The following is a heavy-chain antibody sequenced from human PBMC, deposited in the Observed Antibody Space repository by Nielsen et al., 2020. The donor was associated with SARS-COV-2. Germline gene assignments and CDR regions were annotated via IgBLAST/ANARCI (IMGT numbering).Heavy chain of an antibody. CDR3: ARGDNDYGGYDD. J-gene: IGHJ4*02. Sequence: SETLSLTCTVSGGSISSGGYYWSWIRQHPGKGLEWIGYIYSSGNTYTRSSLKSRVTISVDTSKNQFSLKLSSVTAADTAVYYCARGDNDYGGYDDWGQGTLVTVSS. V-gene: IGHV4-31*03. CDR2: IYSSGNT. D-gene: IGHD4-17*01. CDR1: GGSISSGGYY.